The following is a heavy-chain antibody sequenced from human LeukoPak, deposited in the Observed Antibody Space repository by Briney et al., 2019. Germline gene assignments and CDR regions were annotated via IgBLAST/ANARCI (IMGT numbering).Heavy chain of an antibody. CDR2: IKSDGSNT. J-gene: IGHJ2*01. V-gene: IGHV3-74*01. Sequence: GGSLRLSCAASGFTFRSYAMTWVRQAPGKRLVWVSRIKSDGSNTNYAGSVKGRFTISRDNAKNTLYLQMNSLRAEDTAVYYCTRVGDYGGNWAWYFDLWGRGTLVTVSS. CDR1: GFTFRSYA. CDR3: TRVGDYGGNWAWYFDL. D-gene: IGHD4-23*01.